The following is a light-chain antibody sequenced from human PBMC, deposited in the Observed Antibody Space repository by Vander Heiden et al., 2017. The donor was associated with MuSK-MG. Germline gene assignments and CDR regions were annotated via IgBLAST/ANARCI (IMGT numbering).Light chain of an antibody. Sequence: SYELTQSPSVSGSPGQTPSITCSGDKLGETYACWYQQKPGQSLVLVMYQYSKRCSGIPERFSGSNSGNTATLTIRGTQAMDEDDYYCQAWDSSSVVFGGGTKLTVL. J-gene: IGLJ3*02. CDR2: QYS. CDR3: QAWDSSSVV. V-gene: IGLV3-1*01. CDR1: KLGETY.